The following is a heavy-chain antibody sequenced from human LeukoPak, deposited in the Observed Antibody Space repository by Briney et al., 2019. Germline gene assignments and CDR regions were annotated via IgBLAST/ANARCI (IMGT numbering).Heavy chain of an antibody. CDR2: IYSGGST. D-gene: IGHD4-17*01. J-gene: IGHJ4*02. V-gene: IGHV3-53*01. CDR1: GFTVSSNY. Sequence: PGGSLRLSCAASGFTVSSNYMSWVRQAPGKGLEWVSVIYSGGSTYYADSVKGRFTISRDNSKNTLYLQMNSLRAEDTAVYYCAKDSGDASLDYWGQGTLVTVSS. CDR3: AKDSGDASLDY.